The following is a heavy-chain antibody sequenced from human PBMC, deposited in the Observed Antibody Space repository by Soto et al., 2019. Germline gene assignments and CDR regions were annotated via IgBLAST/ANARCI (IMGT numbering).Heavy chain of an antibody. Sequence: QVQLVQSGAEVKKPGSSVKVSCKASGGTFSNYAINWVRQAPGQGLEWMGGIIPIFGTANYAQKFQGRVTIPADEPTSTAYLDLSSLRSEDMAVYYCERPAEMATISSSYLFYWGHGTLVTVSS. D-gene: IGHD5-12*01. CDR1: GGTFSNYA. V-gene: IGHV1-69*01. J-gene: IGHJ4*01. CDR3: ERPAEMATISSSYLFY. CDR2: IIPIFGTA.